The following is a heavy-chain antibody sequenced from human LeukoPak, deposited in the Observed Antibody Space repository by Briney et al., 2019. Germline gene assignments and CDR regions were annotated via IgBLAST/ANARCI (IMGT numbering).Heavy chain of an antibody. J-gene: IGHJ4*02. V-gene: IGHV4-34*09. CDR2: INHSGST. D-gene: IGHD4-17*01. CDR1: GGSFSGYY. CDR3: AGRGTTVTTGAYDY. Sequence: SETLSLTCAVYGGSFSGYYWSWIRQPPGKGLEWIGEINHSGSTNYNPSLKSRVTISVDTSKNQFSLKLSSVTAADTAVYYCAGRGTTVTTGAYDYWGQGTLVTVSS.